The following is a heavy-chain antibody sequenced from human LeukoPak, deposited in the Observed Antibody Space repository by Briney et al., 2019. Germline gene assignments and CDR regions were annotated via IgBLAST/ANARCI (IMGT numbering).Heavy chain of an antibody. CDR3: ARGITMIVVATLDDAFDI. D-gene: IGHD3-22*01. J-gene: IGHJ3*02. CDR1: GFTFSNSA. Sequence: GGSLRLSCAASGFTFSNSAMSWVRQAPGKGLEWVGRIKSKTDGGTTDYAAPVKGRFTISRDDSKNTLYLQMNSLKTEDTALYYCARGITMIVVATLDDAFDIWGQGTMVTVSS. V-gene: IGHV3-15*01. CDR2: IKSKTDGGTT.